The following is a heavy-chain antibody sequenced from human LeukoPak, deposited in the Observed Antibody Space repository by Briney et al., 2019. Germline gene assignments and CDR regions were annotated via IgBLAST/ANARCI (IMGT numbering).Heavy chain of an antibody. CDR2: IKSKTDGGTT. CDR1: GFTFTNAW. CDR3: TEEGRHSTGWYCGFGI. V-gene: IGHV3-15*01. J-gene: IGHJ3*02. Sequence: GGSLRLSCAASGFTFTNAWMSWVRQAPGKGLEWVGRIKSKTDGGTTDYVAPVKGRFSVSRDDSKNTLYLQMNSLTTEDAGVYYCTEEGRHSTGWYCGFGIWGQGTTVTVSS. D-gene: IGHD6-19*01.